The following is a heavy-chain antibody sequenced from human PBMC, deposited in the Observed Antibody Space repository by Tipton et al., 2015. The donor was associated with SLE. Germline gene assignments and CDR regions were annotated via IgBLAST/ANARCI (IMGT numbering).Heavy chain of an antibody. V-gene: IGHV3-30-3*01. D-gene: IGHD1-26*01. CDR2: ISYDGSNK. CDR1: GFTFSSYA. CDR3: ARDMPGAVGATGGDY. J-gene: IGHJ4*02. Sequence: QLVQSGGGVVQPGRSLRLSCAASGFTFSSYAMHWVRQAPGKGLEWVAVISYDGSNKYYADSVKGRFTISRDNSKNTLYLQMNSLRAEDTAVYYCARDMPGAVGATGGDYWGQGTLVTVSS.